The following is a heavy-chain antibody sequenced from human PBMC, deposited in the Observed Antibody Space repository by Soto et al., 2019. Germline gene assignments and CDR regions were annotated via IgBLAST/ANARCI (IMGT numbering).Heavy chain of an antibody. J-gene: IGHJ4*02. CDR1: GGSISSSSYY. Sequence: QLQLQESGPGLVKPSETLSLTCTVSGGSISSSSYYWGWIRQPTGKGLEWIGSIYNSVSTYYNPSLKSRVTISVDTSKNQFYLKLRSVTAADTDVYYCARHTPAISISDHWGQGTLVTVSS. CDR2: IYNSVST. V-gene: IGHV4-39*01. CDR3: ARHTPAISISDH. D-gene: IGHD2-15*01.